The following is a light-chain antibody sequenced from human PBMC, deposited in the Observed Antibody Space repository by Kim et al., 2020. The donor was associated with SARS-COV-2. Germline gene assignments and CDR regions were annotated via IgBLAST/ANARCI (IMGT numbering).Light chain of an antibody. J-gene: IGKJ1*01. CDR1: QSVRSN. V-gene: IGKV3-15*01. Sequence: SVCPGERATLSCRASQSVRSNVAWYQQKPGLAPRLLMYAVSTRATGVPGRFSGSGSGTEFTLTISSLQSEDFAVYYCQQYYSWWTFGQGTKVDIK. CDR3: QQYYSWWT. CDR2: AVS.